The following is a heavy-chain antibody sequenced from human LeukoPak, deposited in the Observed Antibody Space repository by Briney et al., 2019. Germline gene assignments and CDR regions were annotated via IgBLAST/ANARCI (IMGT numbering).Heavy chain of an antibody. J-gene: IGHJ4*02. CDR2: IKQDGSEK. CDR1: GFTFSSYW. V-gene: IGHV3-7*01. Sequence: GGSLRLSCAASGFTFSSYWMSWVRQAPGKGLEWVANIKQDGSEKYYVDSVKGRFTISRDNAKNSLYLQMNSLRAEDTAVYYCAREILAYYDILTGHPGGSDYWGQGTLVTVSS. CDR3: AREILAYYDILTGHPGGSDY. D-gene: IGHD3-9*01.